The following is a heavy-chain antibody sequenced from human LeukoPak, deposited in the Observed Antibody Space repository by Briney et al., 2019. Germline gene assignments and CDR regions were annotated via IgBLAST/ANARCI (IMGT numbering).Heavy chain of an antibody. D-gene: IGHD6-19*01. CDR3: AREGEVAVAGGYYYYYYGMDV. Sequence: NPSETLSLTCTVSGGSISSGDYYWTWVRQPPGKGLEWIGYIHYSGSTYYNPSLKSRVSMSVDTSKDQFSLQLNSVTPEDTAVYYCAREGEVAVAGGYYYYYYGMDVWGQGTTVTVSS. J-gene: IGHJ6*02. CDR2: IHYSGST. CDR1: GGSISSGDYY. V-gene: IGHV4-30-4*01.